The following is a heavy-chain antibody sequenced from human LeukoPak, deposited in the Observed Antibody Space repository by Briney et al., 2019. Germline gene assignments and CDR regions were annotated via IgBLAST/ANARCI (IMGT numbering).Heavy chain of an antibody. V-gene: IGHV4-31*03. J-gene: IGHJ3*02. Sequence: SQTLSLTCTASGGSISSGGYYWSWIRQHPGKGLEWIGYIYYSGSTYYNPSLKSRVTISVDTSKNQFSLKLSSVTAADTAVYYCARTSYYDFWSGYFDAFDIWGQGTMVTVSS. CDR2: IYYSGST. CDR1: GGSISSGGYY. CDR3: ARTSYYDFWSGYFDAFDI. D-gene: IGHD3-3*01.